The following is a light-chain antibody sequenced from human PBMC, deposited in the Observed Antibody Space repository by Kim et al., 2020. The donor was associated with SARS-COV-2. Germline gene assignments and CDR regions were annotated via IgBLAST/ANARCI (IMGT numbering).Light chain of an antibody. J-gene: IGLJ3*02. V-gene: IGLV3-1*01. CDR2: QDT. CDR3: QAWDTSTAV. CDR1: KLGDEF. Sequence: SSELTQPPSVSVSPGQTASISCSGDKLGDEFACWYQQKPGQSPVLVIYQDTKRPSGIPERFSGSNSGNTATLTISGTQAMDEADYYCQAWDTSTAVFGGGTQLTVL.